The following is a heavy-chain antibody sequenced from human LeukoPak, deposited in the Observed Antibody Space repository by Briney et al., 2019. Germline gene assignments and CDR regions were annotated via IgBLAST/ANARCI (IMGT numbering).Heavy chain of an antibody. CDR3: AKDLYGDYQFDY. Sequence: GSLRLSCAASGFTFSSYAMSWVRQAPGKGLEWVSAISGSGGSTYYADSVKGRFTISRDNSKNTLYLQMNSLRAEDTAVYYCAKDLYGDYQFDYWGQGTLVTVSS. CDR1: GFTFSSYA. D-gene: IGHD4-17*01. CDR2: ISGSGGST. V-gene: IGHV3-23*01. J-gene: IGHJ4*02.